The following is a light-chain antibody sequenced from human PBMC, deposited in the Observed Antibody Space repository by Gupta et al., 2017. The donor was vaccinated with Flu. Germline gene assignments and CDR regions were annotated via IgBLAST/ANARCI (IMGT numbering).Light chain of an antibody. V-gene: IGKV3-20*01. Sequence: ERATLSCRASQSVSSSYLAWYQQKPGQAPRLLIYGASSRATGIPDRFSGSGSGTDFTLTISRLEPEDFAVYYCQQYHSSPFTFGPGTKVDIK. CDR2: GAS. CDR3: QQYHSSPFT. J-gene: IGKJ3*01. CDR1: QSVSSSY.